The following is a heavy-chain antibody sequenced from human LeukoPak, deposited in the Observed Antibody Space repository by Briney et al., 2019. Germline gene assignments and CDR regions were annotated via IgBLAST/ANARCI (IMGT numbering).Heavy chain of an antibody. D-gene: IGHD2-8*01. Sequence: GGSLRLSCAASGFTFSNAWMSWVRQAPGKGLEWVDRIKSKTDGGTTDYAAPMKGRFTISRDDSKNTVYLQMNSLKSEDTAVYYCTGRTYGYWGQGTLVTVVS. CDR1: GFTFSNAW. V-gene: IGHV3-15*01. CDR3: TGRTYGY. CDR2: IKSKTDGGTT. J-gene: IGHJ4*02.